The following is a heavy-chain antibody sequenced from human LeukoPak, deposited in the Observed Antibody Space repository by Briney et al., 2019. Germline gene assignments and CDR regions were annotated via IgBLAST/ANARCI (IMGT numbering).Heavy chain of an antibody. CDR1: GFTFSSCE. V-gene: IGHV3-48*03. D-gene: IGHD2/OR15-2a*01. J-gene: IGHJ4*02. CDR2: ISSSGGTI. CDR3: ATNFLRSNGY. Sequence: PGGSLRLSCAASGFTFSSCEMNWVRQAPGKGLEWVSYISSSGGTIFYADSVKGRFTISRDNAKNSLYLQMNSLRAEDTAVYYCATNFLRSNGYWGQGALVTVSS.